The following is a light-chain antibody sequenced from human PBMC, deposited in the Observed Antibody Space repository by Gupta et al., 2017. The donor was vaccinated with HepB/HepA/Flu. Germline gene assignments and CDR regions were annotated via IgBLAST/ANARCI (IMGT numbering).Light chain of an antibody. CDR3: QQSYSTLT. CDR1: QSISSY. Sequence: DIQMTQSPSSLSASVGDRVTITCRASQSISSYLNWYQQKPGKAPKLLIYAASRLQSGVPSRFSGSGSGTDFTLTISRLQPEDVATYYFQQSYSTLTFGGGTKVEIK. CDR2: AAS. V-gene: IGKV1-39*01. J-gene: IGKJ4*01.